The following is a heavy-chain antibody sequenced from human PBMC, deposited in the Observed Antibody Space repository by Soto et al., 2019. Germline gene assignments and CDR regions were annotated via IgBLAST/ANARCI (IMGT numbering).Heavy chain of an antibody. CDR2: ISSDGDIT. CDR1: GFTFSEYS. J-gene: IGHJ5*02. D-gene: IGHD3-9*01. V-gene: IGHV3-64D*06. CDR3: VKVSTFYDILTGYYSTNFFDP. Sequence: GGSLRLSCSASGFTFSEYSMHRVRQAPGKGLQYVSTISSDGDITYYADSVKGRFTISRDNSKNTLYLQMNSLRPEDTAVYYCVKVSTFYDILTGYYSTNFFDPWGQGTLVTVSS.